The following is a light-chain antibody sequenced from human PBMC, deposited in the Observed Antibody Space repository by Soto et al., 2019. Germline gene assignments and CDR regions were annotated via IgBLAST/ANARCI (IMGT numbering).Light chain of an antibody. CDR3: QQYNTWPWT. CDR2: SAS. Sequence: EIVMTQSPATMSLSPGERATLSCRASQNLGTLYLAWFQQKAGQAPRLLIYSASRRATGIPDRFSGSGSGTEFTLTISSLQSEDFAVYYCQQYNTWPWTFGQGTKVDIK. J-gene: IGKJ1*01. V-gene: IGKV3D-15*01. CDR1: QNLGTLY.